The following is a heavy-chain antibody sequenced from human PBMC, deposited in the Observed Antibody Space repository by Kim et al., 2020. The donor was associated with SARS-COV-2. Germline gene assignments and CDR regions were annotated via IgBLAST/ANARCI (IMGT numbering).Heavy chain of an antibody. D-gene: IGHD6-25*01. Sequence: ASVKVSCNASGYTFTNYVINCVRQAPGQGLEWMGWIDTKTGNPMYAQGFTGRFVFSLDTSVSTTYLQISSLKTEDTAVYYCVRWNNMGGSGWFDPWGQATLVIVSS. CDR3: VRWNNMGGSGWFDP. V-gene: IGHV7-4-1*02. CDR1: GYTFTNYV. J-gene: IGHJ5*02. CDR2: IDTKTGNP.